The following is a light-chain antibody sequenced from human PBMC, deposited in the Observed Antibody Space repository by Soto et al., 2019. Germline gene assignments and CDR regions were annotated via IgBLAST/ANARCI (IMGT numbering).Light chain of an antibody. CDR2: RVS. J-gene: IGKJ5*01. Sequence: DVVVTQSPLSLPVTLGQPASIFCKSRQSLLYSDGNTYLHWFQQRPGQPPRRLIYRVSNRDSGVPDRFSGTGSDTDFTLKISGVEAEDAGVYYCLQGTYWPYTFGQGTRLEIK. CDR1: QSLLYSDGNTY. V-gene: IGKV2-30*01. CDR3: LQGTYWPYT.